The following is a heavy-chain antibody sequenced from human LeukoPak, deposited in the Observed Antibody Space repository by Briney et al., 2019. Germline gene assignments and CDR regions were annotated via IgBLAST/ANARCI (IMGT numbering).Heavy chain of an antibody. CDR2: IYYSGST. Sequence: TETLSLTCTVSGGSISSSSYYWGWIRQPPGKGLEWIGSIYYSGSTYHNPSLKSRVTISVDTSKNQFSLKLSSVTAADTAVYYCARIAAGTDYFDYWGQGTLVAVSS. V-gene: IGHV4-39*01. D-gene: IGHD6-13*01. J-gene: IGHJ4*02. CDR1: GGSISSSSYY. CDR3: ARIAAGTDYFDY.